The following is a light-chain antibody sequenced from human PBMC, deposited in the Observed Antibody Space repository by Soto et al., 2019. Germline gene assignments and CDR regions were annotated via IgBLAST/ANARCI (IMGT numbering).Light chain of an antibody. CDR2: EVT. J-gene: IGLJ2*01. Sequence: QSALTQPTSASGSPGQSVTISCTGTSSDVCGYHYVSWYQQHPGKAPKLMIHEVTKRPSGVPDRFSGSKSGNTASLTVSGLQGEDEADYYCSSYAGSNNLGFGGGTKLTVL. CDR3: SSYAGSNNLG. V-gene: IGLV2-8*01. CDR1: SSDVCGYHY.